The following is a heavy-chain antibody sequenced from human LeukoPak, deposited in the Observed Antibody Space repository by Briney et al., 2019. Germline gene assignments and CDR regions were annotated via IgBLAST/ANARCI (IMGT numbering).Heavy chain of an antibody. Sequence: GGSLRLSCAASGFTFSSYWMSWVRQAPGKGLEWVANIKQDGSEKYYVDSVKGRFTISRDNAKNSLYLQMNSLRAEDTAVYYSARLGTNGWLQFWSLDYWGQGTLVTVSS. J-gene: IGHJ4*02. D-gene: IGHD5-24*01. CDR2: IKQDGSEK. V-gene: IGHV3-7*01. CDR1: GFTFSSYW. CDR3: ARLGTNGWLQFWSLDY.